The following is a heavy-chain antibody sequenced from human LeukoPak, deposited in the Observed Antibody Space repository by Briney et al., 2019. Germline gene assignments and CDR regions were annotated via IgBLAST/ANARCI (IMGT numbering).Heavy chain of an antibody. D-gene: IGHD2/OR15-2a*01. Sequence: SVKVSCKASGATFSSYAISWVRQAPGQGLEWMGRIIPILGIANYAQKFQGRVTITADKSTSTAYMELSSLRSEDTAVYYCARDFQEAGMDVWGQGTTVTVSS. V-gene: IGHV1-69*04. CDR2: IIPILGIA. CDR1: GATFSSYA. J-gene: IGHJ6*02. CDR3: ARDFQEAGMDV.